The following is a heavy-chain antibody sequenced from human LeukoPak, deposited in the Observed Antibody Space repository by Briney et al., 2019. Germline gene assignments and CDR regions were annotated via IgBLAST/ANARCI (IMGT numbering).Heavy chain of an antibody. CDR2: ISLSGNTT. J-gene: IGHJ6*02. CDR3: AKDHKGYYYGMDV. V-gene: IGHV3-23*01. CDR1: GFNFSNYA. Sequence: GGSLKLSCAASGFNFSNYAMSWVRQAPGKGLEWVSGISLSGNTTYHADSVKGRFIISRDNSKNTLYLQVTRLRAEDTAVYYCAKDHKGYYYGMDVWGRGTTVTVSS.